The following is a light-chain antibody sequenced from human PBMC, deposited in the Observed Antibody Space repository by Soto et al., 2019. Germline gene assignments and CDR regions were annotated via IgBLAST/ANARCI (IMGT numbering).Light chain of an antibody. V-gene: IGKV3-20*01. CDR3: QQYCSSPYP. CDR2: GAS. Sequence: EIVLTQSPGTLSLSPGERATLSCRASQSVSSSSLAWYQQKPGQAPRLLIYGASSRATGIPDRFSGSGSGTDFTLTTTRLEPEDFAVFYCQQYCSSPYPFGQGTKLEIK. J-gene: IGKJ2*01. CDR1: QSVSSSS.